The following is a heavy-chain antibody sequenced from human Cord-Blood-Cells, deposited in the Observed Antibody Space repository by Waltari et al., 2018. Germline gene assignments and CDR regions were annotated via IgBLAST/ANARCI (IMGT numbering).Heavy chain of an antibody. Sequence: QVQLQESGPGLVKPSETLSLTCTVSGGSISSYSWPWLRPPAWKGPEWIGRIYTSGRTNYNPSLKSRVTMSVDTSKNQFSLKLSSVTAADTAVYYCARDLGIVVVPAANPNWYFDLWGRGTLVTVSS. CDR2: IYTSGRT. D-gene: IGHD2-2*01. CDR3: ARDLGIVVVPAANPNWYFDL. V-gene: IGHV4-4*07. J-gene: IGHJ2*01. CDR1: GGSISSYS.